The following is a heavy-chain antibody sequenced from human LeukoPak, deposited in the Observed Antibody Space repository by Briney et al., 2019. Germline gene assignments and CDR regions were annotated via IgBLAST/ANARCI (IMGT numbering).Heavy chain of an antibody. CDR1: GFTFSSYE. CDR2: ISSSGSTI. D-gene: IGHD3-10*02. V-gene: IGHV3-48*03. CDR3: AELGITMIGGV. J-gene: IGHJ6*04. Sequence: GGSLRLSCAASGFTFSSYEMNWGRQAPGEGLGRGSYISSSGSTIYYADSVKGRFTISRDNATNSLYLQMNSLRAEDTAVYYCAELGITMIGGVWGKGTTVTISS.